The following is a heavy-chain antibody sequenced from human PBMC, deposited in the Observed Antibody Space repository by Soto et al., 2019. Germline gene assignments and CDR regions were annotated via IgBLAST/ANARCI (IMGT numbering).Heavy chain of an antibody. D-gene: IGHD3-9*01. CDR3: ARDEGGYDILTGYYKAHHFDQ. CDR2: ISPHNRNT. Sequence: QVQLVQSGAEVKKPGDSVKVSCKASGYTFGHFYITWVRQAPGQGLEWMGAISPHNRNTNYAEKFRGRVTMTTDTSTTTAYMELRGLRSDDTAVYYCARDEGGYDILTGYYKAHHFDQWGQGALVTVSS. CDR1: GYTFGHFY. V-gene: IGHV1-18*01. J-gene: IGHJ4*02.